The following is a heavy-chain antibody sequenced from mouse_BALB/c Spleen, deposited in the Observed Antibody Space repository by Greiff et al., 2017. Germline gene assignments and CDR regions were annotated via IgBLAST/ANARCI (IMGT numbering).Heavy chain of an antibody. Sequence: EVKLVESGGGLVQPGGSRKLSCAASGFTFSSFGMHWVRQAPEKGLEWVTYISSGSSTIYYADTVKGRFTISRDNPKNTLFLQMTSLRSEDTAMYYCARSGWTYWGQGTLVTVSA. D-gene: IGHD3-1*01. V-gene: IGHV5-17*02. J-gene: IGHJ3*01. CDR3: ARSGWTY. CDR1: GFTFSSFG. CDR2: ISSGSSTI.